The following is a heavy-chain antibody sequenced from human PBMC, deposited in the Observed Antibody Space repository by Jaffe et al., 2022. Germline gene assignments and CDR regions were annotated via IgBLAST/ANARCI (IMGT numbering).Heavy chain of an antibody. Sequence: QLQLQESGPGLVKPSETLSLTCTVSGGSISSSSYYWGWIRQPPGKGLEWIGSIYYSGSTYYNPSLKSRVTISVDTSKNQFSLKLSSVTAADTAVYYCAKGHTVTTFDYWGQGTLVTVSS. CDR3: AKGHTVTTFDY. J-gene: IGHJ4*02. CDR2: IYYSGST. D-gene: IGHD4-17*01. CDR1: GGSISSSSYY. V-gene: IGHV4-39*01.